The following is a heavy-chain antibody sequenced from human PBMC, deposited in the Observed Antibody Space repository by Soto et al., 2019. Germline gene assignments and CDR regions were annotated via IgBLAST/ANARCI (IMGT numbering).Heavy chain of an antibody. CDR3: TKSFCTSSSCSYNWFDS. CDR1: GFTFDDYA. V-gene: IGHV3-9*01. Sequence: EVQLVESGGGLVQPGRSLRLSCAASGFTFDDYAMHWVRQAPGKGLEWVSGISGSSAYIHYADSVKGRFTISRDNAKNSLYLQMSSLRAEDTALYDCTKSFCTSSSCSYNWFDSWGQGTLVTVSS. D-gene: IGHD2-2*01. CDR2: ISGSSAYI. J-gene: IGHJ5*01.